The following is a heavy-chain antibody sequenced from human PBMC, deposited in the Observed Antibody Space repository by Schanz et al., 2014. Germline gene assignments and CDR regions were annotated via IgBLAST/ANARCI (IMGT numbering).Heavy chain of an antibody. J-gene: IGHJ5*01. CDR1: GKRYF. CDR2: IDPRGAST. D-gene: IGHD3-16*01. CDR3: ARNYEWFES. V-gene: IGHV1-46*02. Sequence: QLQLVQSGAEVKKPGASVKISCGTFGKRYFIHWVRQAPGQGIEWMGMIDPRGASTTYAQKFQGRLSLAGDMSTSTLYLELRSLTSEDTAVYYCARNYEWFESWGQGTLVTVSS.